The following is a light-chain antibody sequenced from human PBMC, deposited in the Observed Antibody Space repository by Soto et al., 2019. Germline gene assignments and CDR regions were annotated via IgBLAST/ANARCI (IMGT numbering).Light chain of an antibody. CDR2: LEGSGSY. CDR1: SGHSTYI. V-gene: IGLV4-60*02. CDR3: ETWDINTQVV. J-gene: IGLJ2*01. Sequence: QLVLTLSSSASASLGSSVKLTCTLSSGHSTYIIAWHQQQPGKAPRYLMKLEGSGSYNKGSGVPDRFSGSSSGADRYLTISNLQFEDEADYYCETWDINTQVVFGGGTKLTVL.